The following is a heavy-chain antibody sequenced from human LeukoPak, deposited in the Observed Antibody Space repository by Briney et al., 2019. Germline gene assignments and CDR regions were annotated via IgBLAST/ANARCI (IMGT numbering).Heavy chain of an antibody. CDR3: ARASSGWGGFDY. D-gene: IGHD6-19*01. J-gene: IGHJ4*02. CDR2: INPNSGGT. V-gene: IGHV1-2*02. Sequence: ASVKVSCKASGYTFTGYYMHWVRQAPGQGLEWMGWINPNSGGTNCAQKFQGRVTMTRDTSISTAYVELSRLRSDDTAVYYCARASSGWGGFDYWGQGTLVTVSS. CDR1: GYTFTGYY.